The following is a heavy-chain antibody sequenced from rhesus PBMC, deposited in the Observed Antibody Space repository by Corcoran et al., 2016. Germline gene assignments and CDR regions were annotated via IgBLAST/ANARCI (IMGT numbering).Heavy chain of an antibody. CDR1: GGSISSSY. D-gene: IGHD4-29*01. V-gene: IGHV4-169*01. J-gene: IGHJ6*01. CDR2: IYGSGSRT. Sequence: QLQLQESGPGLVKPSETLSVTCAVSGGSISSSYWSWIRQAPGKGLEWIGYIYGSGSRTNYNPSLKSRVTRSVDTSKNQRSLKLSSVTTADTAVYYWARGVDYVRNYGLDSWGQGVVVTVSS. CDR3: ARGVDYVRNYGLDS.